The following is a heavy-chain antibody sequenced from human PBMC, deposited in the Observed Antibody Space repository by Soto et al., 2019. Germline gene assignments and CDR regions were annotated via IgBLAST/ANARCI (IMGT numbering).Heavy chain of an antibody. Sequence: GGSLRLSCAASGFTFSIYAMQWVRQAPGKGLEYISFISSNGGSTFYANSVKGRFTISRDNSKNTLYLQMDSLRPEDMGVYFCARGIPVAGLDFWGQGTLVTSPQ. J-gene: IGHJ4*02. D-gene: IGHD6-19*01. CDR3: ARGIPVAGLDF. V-gene: IGHV3-64*01. CDR2: ISSNGGST. CDR1: GFTFSIYA.